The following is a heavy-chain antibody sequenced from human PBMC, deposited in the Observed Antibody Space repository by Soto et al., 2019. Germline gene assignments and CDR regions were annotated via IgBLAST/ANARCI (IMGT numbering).Heavy chain of an antibody. CDR3: ARGGHRRWFDP. J-gene: IGHJ5*02. CDR2: ISAYNGNT. V-gene: IGHV1-18*01. CDR1: GYTFTSYG. Sequence: ASVKVSFKASGYTFTSYGISWERQTPGQGLEGMGWISAYNGNTNYAQKLQGRVTMTTDTSTSTAYMELRSLRSDDTAVYYCARGGHRRWFDPWGQGTLVTVSS.